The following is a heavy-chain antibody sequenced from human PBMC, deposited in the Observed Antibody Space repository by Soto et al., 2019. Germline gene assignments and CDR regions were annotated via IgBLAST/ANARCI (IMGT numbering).Heavy chain of an antibody. CDR3: AKDPGIAVAGRFDP. CDR1: GFTFSSYG. D-gene: IGHD6-19*01. V-gene: IGHV3-30*18. CDR2: TSYDGSNK. J-gene: IGHJ5*02. Sequence: GGSLRLSCAASGFTFSSYGMHWVRQAPGKGLEWVAVTSYDGSNKYYADSVKGRFTISRDNSKNTLYLQMNSLRAEDTAVYYCAKDPGIAVAGRFDPWGQGTLVTVSS.